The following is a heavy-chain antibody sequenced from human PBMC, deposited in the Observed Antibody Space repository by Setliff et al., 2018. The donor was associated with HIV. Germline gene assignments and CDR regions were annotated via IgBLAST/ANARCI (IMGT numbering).Heavy chain of an antibody. D-gene: IGHD3-3*01. CDR1: GFTLSDHW. CDR2: TNNDGSIT. V-gene: IGHV3-74*01. CDR3: ARDAGTIFGVVPPDY. Sequence: GGSLRLSCAASGFTLSDHWMHWVRQVPGKGLVWVSRTNNDGSITNYADFVKGRFTMSRDSAKNTLYLQMNSLRAEDTAVYYCARDAGTIFGVVPPDYWGQGTLVTVSS. J-gene: IGHJ4*02.